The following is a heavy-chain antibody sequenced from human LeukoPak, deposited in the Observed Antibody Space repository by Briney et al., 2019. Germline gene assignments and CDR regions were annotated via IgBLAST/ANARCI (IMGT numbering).Heavy chain of an antibody. J-gene: IGHJ4*02. Sequence: GGSLRLSCAASGFTFSSYEMNWDRQAPGKGLEWVSYISSSGSTIYYADSVRGRFSISRDNAKNSLYLQMNSLRAEDTAVYYCARVQKSRKSVASAVDCWGQGTVVIVSS. D-gene: IGHD5-12*01. CDR2: ISSSGSTI. CDR1: GFTFSSYE. V-gene: IGHV3-48*03. CDR3: ARVQKSRKSVASAVDC.